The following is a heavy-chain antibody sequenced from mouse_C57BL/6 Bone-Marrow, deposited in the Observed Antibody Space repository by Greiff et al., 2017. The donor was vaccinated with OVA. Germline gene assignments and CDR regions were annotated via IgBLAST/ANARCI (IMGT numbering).Heavy chain of an antibody. V-gene: IGHV2-9-1*01. CDR2: IWTGGGT. J-gene: IGHJ3*01. Sequence: QVQLQQSGPGLVAPSQSLSITCTVSGFSLTSYAISWVRQPPGKGLEWLGVIWTGGGTNYNSALKSRLSISKDNSKSQVFLKMNSLQTDDTARYYWARNRGPYSNYGFAYWGQGTLVTVSA. D-gene: IGHD2-5*01. CDR3: ARNRGPYSNYGFAY. CDR1: GFSLTSYA.